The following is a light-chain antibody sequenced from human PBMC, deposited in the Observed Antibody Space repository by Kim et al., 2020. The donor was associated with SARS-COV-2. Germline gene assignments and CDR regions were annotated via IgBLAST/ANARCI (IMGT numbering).Light chain of an antibody. V-gene: IGKV3-15*01. CDR2: GAS. J-gene: IGKJ2*02. CDR1: QSVGSR. Sequence: VSPGESDTLSCRASQSVGSRLAWYQQKPGQSPRLLIYGASARATGIPARFSGSGSGTDFSLTISSLQSEDFAVYYCQQYNNWPPGTFGQGTKLEI. CDR3: QQYNNWPPGT.